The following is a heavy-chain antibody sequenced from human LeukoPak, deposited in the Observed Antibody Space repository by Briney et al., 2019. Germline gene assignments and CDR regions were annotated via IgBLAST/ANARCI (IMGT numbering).Heavy chain of an antibody. V-gene: IGHV3-21*01. Sequence: GGSLRLSCAASGFTFSSYSMNWVRQAPGKGLEWVSSISSSSSYIYYADSVKGRFTISRDNAKNSLYLQMNSLRAEDTAVYYCARGSLASEYSSRDYYYGMDVRGQGTTVTVSS. CDR3: ARGSLASEYSSRDYYYGMDV. D-gene: IGHD6-6*01. CDR1: GFTFSSYS. CDR2: ISSSSSYI. J-gene: IGHJ6*02.